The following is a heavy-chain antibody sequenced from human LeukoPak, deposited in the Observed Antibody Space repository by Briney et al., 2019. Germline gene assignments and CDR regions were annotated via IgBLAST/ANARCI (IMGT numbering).Heavy chain of an antibody. V-gene: IGHV4-4*07. J-gene: IGHJ5*02. CDR2: IYTSGST. D-gene: IGHD2-15*01. CDR1: GGSISSYY. CDR3: ARDPCSGGSCYSQGWFDP. Sequence: SETLSLTCTVSGGSISSYYWSWIRQPAGKGLEWIGRIYTSGSTNYNPSLKSRVTMSVDTSKNQFSLKLSSVTAADTAVSYCARDPCSGGSCYSQGWFDPWGQGTLVTVSS.